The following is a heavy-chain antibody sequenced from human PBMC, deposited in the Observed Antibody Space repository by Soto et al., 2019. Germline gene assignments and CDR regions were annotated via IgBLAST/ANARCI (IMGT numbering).Heavy chain of an antibody. D-gene: IGHD6-19*01. CDR3: ARDRGVAPPVAGNTHYYYYMDV. Sequence: QDQLVQSGVEVKKPGASVKVSCKASGYSFTNYGITWVRQAPGQGFEWMGWISAYNGNTKYAQKLQGRVTMTTDASTSTAYLELGRLTSDHTGVYYLARDRGVAPPVAGNTHYYYYMDVWGKGTTVTVSS. J-gene: IGHJ6*03. V-gene: IGHV1-18*01. CDR2: ISAYNGNT. CDR1: GYSFTNYG.